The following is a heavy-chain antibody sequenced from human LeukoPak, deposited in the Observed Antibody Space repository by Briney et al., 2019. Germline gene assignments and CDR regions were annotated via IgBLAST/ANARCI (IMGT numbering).Heavy chain of an antibody. J-gene: IGHJ3*02. CDR1: GYTFTGYY. CDR3: ARVPYYYDSSGYRAFDI. D-gene: IGHD3-22*01. CDR2: INPSGGST. V-gene: IGHV1-46*01. Sequence: GASVKVSCMASGYTFTGYYMHWVRQAPGQGLEWMGIINPSGGSTSYAQKFQGRVTMTRDTSTSTVYMELSSLRSEDTAVYYCARVPYYYDSSGYRAFDIWGQGTMVTVSS.